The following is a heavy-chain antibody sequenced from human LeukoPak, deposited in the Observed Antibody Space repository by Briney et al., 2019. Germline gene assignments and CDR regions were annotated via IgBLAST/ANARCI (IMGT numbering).Heavy chain of an antibody. D-gene: IGHD6-6*01. J-gene: IGHJ6*03. CDR1: GFIFNNYA. V-gene: IGHV3-23*01. CDR3: ARQPIEYSSSSGNYYYYYMDV. Sequence: PGGSLRLSCAASGFIFNNYAMSWARQAPGKGLEWVSRISSTGGGTYYADSVKGWFTISRDNSKNTLLLQMNSLRAEDAAVYYCARQPIEYSSSSGNYYYYYMDVWGKGTTVTVSS. CDR2: ISSTGGGT.